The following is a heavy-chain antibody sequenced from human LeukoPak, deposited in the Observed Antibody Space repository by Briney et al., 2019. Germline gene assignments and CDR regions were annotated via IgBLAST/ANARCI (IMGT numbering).Heavy chain of an antibody. CDR2: IQSDGSQE. CDR1: GFIFSHFG. J-gene: IGHJ4*02. CDR3: ARRSLISKELADFDY. Sequence: GGSLRLSCATSGFIFSHFGMHWVRQAPGKGLEWVAAIQSDGSQEYFADSVKGRSTISRDKSKSTMYLQIDTLRAEDTAVYYCARRSLISKELADFDYWGQGTLVTVSS. D-gene: IGHD3-3*02. V-gene: IGHV3-33*01.